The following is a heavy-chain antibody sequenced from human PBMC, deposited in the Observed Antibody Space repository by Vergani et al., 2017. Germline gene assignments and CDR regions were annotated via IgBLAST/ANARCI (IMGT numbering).Heavy chain of an antibody. CDR2: ISNSGNTI. J-gene: IGHJ3*02. V-gene: IGHV3-11*01. CDR3: ARDHRDYNNYPGTFDI. D-gene: IGHD5-24*01. CDR1: GLSFSDHY. Sequence: QVHLVESGGGVVQPGRSLRLSCAASGLSFSDHYMTWIRQAPGKGLEWVSYISNSGNTIEYADSVKGRFSISRDNAKSSLFLQMDSLRAEDTAVYYCARDHRDYNNYPGTFDIWGQGSMVTVSS.